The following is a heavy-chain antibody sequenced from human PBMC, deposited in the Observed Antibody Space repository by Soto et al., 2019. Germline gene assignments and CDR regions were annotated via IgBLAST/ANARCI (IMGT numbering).Heavy chain of an antibody. CDR2: IYHSGST. D-gene: IGHD3-16*01. Sequence: QLQLQESGSGRVKPSQTLSLTCAVSGGSISSGGYSWSWIRQPPGKGLEWIGYIYHSGSTYYNPSLKSRVNISVYRSKNQFSLTLSSVTAADTAVYYCARVRLVDRADYSGMDVWGQGTTVTVSS. J-gene: IGHJ6*01. V-gene: IGHV4-30-2*01. CDR1: GGSISSGGYS. CDR3: ARVRLVDRADYSGMDV.